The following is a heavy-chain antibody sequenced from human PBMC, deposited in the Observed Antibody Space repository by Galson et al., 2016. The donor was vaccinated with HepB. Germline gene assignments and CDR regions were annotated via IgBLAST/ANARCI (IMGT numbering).Heavy chain of an antibody. Sequence: SVKVSCKASGGTFGSYTINWVRQAPGQGLEWMGRVIPMLGKGNYAQKFQGRVTLRADTSTDTADMELSSLRSDDTAVYYCARGCSSGSCLDYWGQGTLVTVSS. CDR3: ARGCSSGSCLDY. CDR1: GGTFGSYT. J-gene: IGHJ4*02. D-gene: IGHD2-15*01. V-gene: IGHV1-69*08. CDR2: VIPMLGKG.